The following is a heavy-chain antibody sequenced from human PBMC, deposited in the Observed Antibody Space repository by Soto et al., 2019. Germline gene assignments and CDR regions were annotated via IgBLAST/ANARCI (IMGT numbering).Heavy chain of an antibody. Sequence: QVQLVQSGAEVKKPGSSVKVSCKASGGTFSSYAISWVRQAPGQGLEWLGGIIPIFGTANYAQKFQGRVTITADESTSTAYMELSSLRSEDTAVYYCARAMYSGSYLPFVFDYGGQGTLVTVAS. J-gene: IGHJ4*02. CDR2: IIPIFGTA. CDR1: GGTFSSYA. CDR3: ARAMYSGSYLPFVFDY. D-gene: IGHD1-26*01. V-gene: IGHV1-69*01.